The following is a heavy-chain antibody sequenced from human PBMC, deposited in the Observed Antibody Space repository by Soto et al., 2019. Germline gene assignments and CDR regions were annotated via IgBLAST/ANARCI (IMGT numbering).Heavy chain of an antibody. Sequence: GDSVKVSCKASGYTFTSYGISWVRQAPGQGLEWMGWISAYNGNTNYAQKLQGRVTMTTDTSTSTAYMELRSLRSDDTAVYYCATDHSSSWYYVYYYYGMDVWGQGTTVTVSS. J-gene: IGHJ6*02. V-gene: IGHV1-18*04. CDR1: GYTFTSYG. D-gene: IGHD6-13*01. CDR3: ATDHSSSWYYVYYYYGMDV. CDR2: ISAYNGNT.